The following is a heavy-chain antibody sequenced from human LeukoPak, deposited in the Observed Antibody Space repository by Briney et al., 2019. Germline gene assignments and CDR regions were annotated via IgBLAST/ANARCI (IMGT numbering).Heavy chain of an antibody. Sequence: PGGSLRLSCAASGFTFRSYGMHWVRQAPGKGLEWVAVISNDGSNKYYADSVKGRFTISRDNSKNTLDLEMNSLRAEDTAVYYCARDLWARWSSGWYDYYYGMDVWGQGTTVTVSS. D-gene: IGHD6-19*01. J-gene: IGHJ6*02. CDR1: GFTFRSYG. CDR2: ISNDGSNK. V-gene: IGHV3-30*03. CDR3: ARDLWARWSSGWYDYYYGMDV.